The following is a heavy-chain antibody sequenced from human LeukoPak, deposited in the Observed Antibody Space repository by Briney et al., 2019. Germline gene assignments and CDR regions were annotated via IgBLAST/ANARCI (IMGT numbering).Heavy chain of an antibody. CDR1: GFTFSSYE. V-gene: IGHV3-48*03. Sequence: GGSLRLSCAASGFTFSSYEMNWVRQAPGKGLEWVSYISSSGSTMYYADSVKGRFTISRDKAKNSLYLQMNSLRAEDTAVYYCAREGGSGWSDYWGQGTLVTVSS. J-gene: IGHJ4*02. CDR2: ISSSGSTM. CDR3: AREGGSGWSDY. D-gene: IGHD6-19*01.